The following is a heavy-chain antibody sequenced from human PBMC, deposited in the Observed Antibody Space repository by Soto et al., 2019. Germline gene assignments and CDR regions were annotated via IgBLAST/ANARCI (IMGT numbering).Heavy chain of an antibody. D-gene: IGHD3-9*01. J-gene: IGHJ4*02. V-gene: IGHV3-48*01. CDR3: ARNYDILTGYHNFDY. Sequence: ESGGGLVQPGGSLRLSCAASGFTFSSYSMNWVRQAPGKGLEWVSYISSSSSTIYYADSVKGRFTISRDNAKNSLYLQMNSLRAEDTAVYYCARNYDILTGYHNFDYWGQGTLVTVSS. CDR2: ISSSSSTI. CDR1: GFTFSSYS.